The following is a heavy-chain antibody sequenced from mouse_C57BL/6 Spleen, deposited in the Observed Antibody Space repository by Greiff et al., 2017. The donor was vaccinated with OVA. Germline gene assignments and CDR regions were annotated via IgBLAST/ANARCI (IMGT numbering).Heavy chain of an antibody. J-gene: IGHJ2*01. CDR3: ARRLYYGNFDY. CDR1: GYTFTSYW. D-gene: IGHD2-1*01. Sequence: QVQLQQPGAELVKPGASVKLSCKASGYTFTSYWMQWVRQRPGQGLEWIGEIDPSDSYTNYNQKFKGQATLTVDTSSSTAYMQLSSLTSEDSAVYYCARRLYYGNFDYWGQGTTLTVSS. CDR2: IDPSDSYT. V-gene: IGHV1-50*01.